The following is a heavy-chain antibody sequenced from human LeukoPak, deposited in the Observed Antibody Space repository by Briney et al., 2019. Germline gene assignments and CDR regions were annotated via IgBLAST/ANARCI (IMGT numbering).Heavy chain of an antibody. CDR3: AKPARVGAVDY. J-gene: IGHJ4*02. CDR1: GFTFSSYW. Sequence: GGSLRLSCAASGFTFSSYWMHWVRQAPGKGLVWVSRINSDGSSTSYADSVKGRFTISRDNAKNTLYLQMNSLRAEDTAIYYCAKPARVGAVDYWGQGTLVTVSS. V-gene: IGHV3-74*01. D-gene: IGHD6-13*01. CDR2: INSDGSST.